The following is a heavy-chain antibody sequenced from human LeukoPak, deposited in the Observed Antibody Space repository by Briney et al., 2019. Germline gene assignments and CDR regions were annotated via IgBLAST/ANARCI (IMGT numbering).Heavy chain of an antibody. CDR2: IKSKTDGGTT. Sequence: GGSLRLSCAASGFTFSSYNMNWVRQAPGKGLEWVGRIKSKTDGGTTDYAAPVKGRFTISRDDSKNTLYLQMNSMKTEDTAVYYCTTIGVVVDANAFEIWGEGTMVTVSS. V-gene: IGHV3-15*01. CDR1: GFTFSSYN. CDR3: TTIGVVVDANAFEI. D-gene: IGHD2-15*01. J-gene: IGHJ3*02.